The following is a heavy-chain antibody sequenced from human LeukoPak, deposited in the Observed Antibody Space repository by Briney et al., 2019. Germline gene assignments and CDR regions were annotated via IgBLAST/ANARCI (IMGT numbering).Heavy chain of an antibody. Sequence: GGSLRLSCAASGFTFSSYSMNWVRQAPGKGLGWVSSISSSSSYIYYADSVKGRFTISRDNAKNSLYLQMNSLRAEDTAVYYCARERETSSTSCYGVWGQGTLVTVSS. CDR1: GFTFSSYS. V-gene: IGHV3-21*01. D-gene: IGHD2-2*01. J-gene: IGHJ4*02. CDR3: ARERETSSTSCYGV. CDR2: ISSSSSYI.